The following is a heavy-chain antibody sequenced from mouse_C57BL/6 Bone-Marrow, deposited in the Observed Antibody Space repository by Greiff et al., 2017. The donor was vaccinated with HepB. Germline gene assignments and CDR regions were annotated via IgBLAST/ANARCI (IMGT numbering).Heavy chain of an antibody. CDR3: ARGDYYGNGDY. CDR1: GYTFTSYW. CDR2: IDPSDSYT. V-gene: IGHV1-50*01. Sequence: QVQLQQSGAELVKPGASVKLSCKASGYTFTSYWMQWVKQRPGQGLEWIGEIDPSDSYTNYNQKFKGKATLTVDTSSSTAYMQLSSLTSEDSAVYYCARGDYYGNGDYWGQGTTLTVSS. J-gene: IGHJ2*01. D-gene: IGHD1-1*01.